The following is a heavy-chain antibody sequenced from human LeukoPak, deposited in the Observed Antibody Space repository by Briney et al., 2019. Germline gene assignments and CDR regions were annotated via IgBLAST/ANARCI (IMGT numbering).Heavy chain of an antibody. D-gene: IGHD3-10*01. CDR1: GGSISSYH. Sequence: SETLSLTCTVSGGSISSYHWSWIRQPPGKGLEWIGNIYYSGSTNYNPSLKSRVTISLDTSKDQFSLKLSSVTAADTAVYYCARDEVRFPRVFQHWGQGTLVTVSS. J-gene: IGHJ1*01. CDR3: ARDEVRFPRVFQH. V-gene: IGHV4-59*01. CDR2: IYYSGST.